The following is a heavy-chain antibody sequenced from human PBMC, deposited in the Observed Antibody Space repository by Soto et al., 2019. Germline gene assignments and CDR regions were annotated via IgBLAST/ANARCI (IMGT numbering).Heavy chain of an antibody. CDR1: GFPFTSYG. CDR3: ARDHSSSWASDT. V-gene: IGHV3-23*01. D-gene: IGHD6-6*01. CDR2: ISGTGGTT. J-gene: IGHJ4*02. Sequence: GGSLRLSCAASGFPFTSYGMTWVRQAPGKGLEWVSSISGTGGTTHYADSVKGRFTVSRDSSKNTLYLQMISLRVDDTAVYYCARDHSSSWASDTWGQGTLVTVSS.